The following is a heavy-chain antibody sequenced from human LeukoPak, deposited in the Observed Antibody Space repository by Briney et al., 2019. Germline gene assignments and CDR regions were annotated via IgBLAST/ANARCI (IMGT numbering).Heavy chain of an antibody. D-gene: IGHD3-10*01. J-gene: IGHJ4*02. CDR1: GFTFDDYA. CDR3: AKGTDGFGELLSYFDY. CDR2: ISWNSGSI. V-gene: IGHV3-9*01. Sequence: GGSLRLSCAASGFTFDDYAMHWVRQAPGRGLEWVSGISWNSGSIGYADSVKGRFTISRDNAKNSLYLQMNSLRAEDTALYYCAKGTDGFGELLSYFDYWGQGTLVTVSS.